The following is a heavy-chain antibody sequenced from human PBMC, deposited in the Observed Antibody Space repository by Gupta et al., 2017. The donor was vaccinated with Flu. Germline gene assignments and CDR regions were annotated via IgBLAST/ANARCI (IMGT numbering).Heavy chain of an antibody. J-gene: IGHJ4*02. V-gene: IGHV4-34*01. Sequence: QVQLQQWGAGLLKPSETLSLTCAVYGGSFSGYYWSWIRQPPGKGLEWIGEINHSGSTNYNPSLKSRVTISVDTSKNQCSLNLSSVTAADTAVDYCAGRGYGEAFDYWGQGTLVTVSS. CDR1: GGSFSGYY. CDR2: INHSGST. CDR3: AGRGYGEAFDY. D-gene: IGHD4-17*01.